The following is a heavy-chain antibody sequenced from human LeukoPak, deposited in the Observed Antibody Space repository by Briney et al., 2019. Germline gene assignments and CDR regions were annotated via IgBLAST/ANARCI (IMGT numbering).Heavy chain of an antibody. CDR3: ARDFAADY. CDR2: IYTSGST. Sequence: PSQTLSLTCTVSGGSISSGSYYWSWIRQPAGKGLEWIGRIYTSGSTNYNPSLKSRVTISVDMSKNQFSLKLSSVTAADTAVYYCARDFAADYWGQGTLVTVSS. D-gene: IGHD6-25*01. J-gene: IGHJ4*02. CDR1: GGSISSGSYY. V-gene: IGHV4-61*02.